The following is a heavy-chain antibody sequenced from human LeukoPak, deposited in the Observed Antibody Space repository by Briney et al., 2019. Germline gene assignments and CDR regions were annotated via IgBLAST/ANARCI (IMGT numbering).Heavy chain of an antibody. CDR1: GFTFSSFA. D-gene: IGHD3-10*01. CDR2: IWYDGSNK. V-gene: IGHV3-33*08. CDR3: ARERGDRGAFDI. Sequence: GRSLRLSCAASGFTFSSFALHWVRQAPGKGLEWVAVIWYDGSNKYYADSVKGRFTISRDNSKNTLYLQMNSLRAEDTAVYYCARERGDRGAFDIWGQGTMVTVSS. J-gene: IGHJ3*02.